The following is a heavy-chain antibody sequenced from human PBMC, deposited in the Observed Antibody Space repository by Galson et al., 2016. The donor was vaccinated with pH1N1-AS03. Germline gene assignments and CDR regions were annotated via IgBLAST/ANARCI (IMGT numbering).Heavy chain of an antibody. CDR3: ARADWGSADY. D-gene: IGHD7-27*01. J-gene: IGHJ4*02. CDR2: INQGGSET. V-gene: IGHV3-7*03. CDR1: GFIFSNYW. Sequence: SLRLSCAASGFIFSNYWMSWVRQAPGKGLESVANINQGGSETYYVDSVKGRFTIFRDNAKNSLYLQMNSLRADDPAVYYCARADWGSADYWGQGTLVSVSS.